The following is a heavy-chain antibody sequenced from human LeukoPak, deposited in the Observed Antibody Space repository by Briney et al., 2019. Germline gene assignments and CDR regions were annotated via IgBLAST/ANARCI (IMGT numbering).Heavy chain of an antibody. D-gene: IGHD3-22*01. V-gene: IGHV3-21*01. Sequence: GGSLRLSCAVSGFTFSSHSMNWVRQAPGKGLEWVSSISSSSSYIYYADSVKGRFTISRDNAKNSLYLQMNSLRAEDTAVYYCARGYDSSGPQTGSGYWGQGTLVTVSS. J-gene: IGHJ4*02. CDR1: GFTFSSHS. CDR3: ARGYDSSGPQTGSGY. CDR2: ISSSSSYI.